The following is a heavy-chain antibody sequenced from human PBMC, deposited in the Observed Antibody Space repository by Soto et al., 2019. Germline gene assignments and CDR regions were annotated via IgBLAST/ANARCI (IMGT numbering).Heavy chain of an antibody. CDR1: GFTFDDYT. Sequence: GWSLRLSCAASGFTFDDYTMHWVRQAPGKGLERISLISWDGGSTYYADSVKGRFTISRDNSKHSLYLQMNGLRTEDTALYYCVKDKVEMATREHYGMDVWGKGTTVTVSS. J-gene: IGHJ6*04. CDR3: VKDKVEMATREHYGMDV. V-gene: IGHV3-43*01. CDR2: ISWDGGST. D-gene: IGHD5-12*01.